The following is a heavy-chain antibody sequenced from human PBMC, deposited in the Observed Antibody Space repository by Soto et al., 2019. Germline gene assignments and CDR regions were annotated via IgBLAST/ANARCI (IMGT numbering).Heavy chain of an antibody. CDR3: AKNSGSPYSPFDY. V-gene: IGHV3-30*18. J-gene: IGHJ4*02. D-gene: IGHD1-26*01. CDR1: GFTFSSYG. CDR2: MSYGGGNK. Sequence: PWGSLRLSCAASGFTFSSYGMHWVRQAPGKGLEWVAVMSYGGGNKYYADSVKGRFTISRDNSKNTLYLQMNSLRAEDTAVYYCAKNSGSPYSPFDYWGQGTLVTVSS.